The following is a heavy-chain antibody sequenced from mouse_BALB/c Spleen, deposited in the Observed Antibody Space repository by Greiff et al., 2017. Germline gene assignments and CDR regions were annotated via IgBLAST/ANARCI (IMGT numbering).Heavy chain of an antibody. D-gene: IGHD1-1*02. Sequence: EVHLVESGGGLVQPGGSRKLSCAASGFTFSDYYMYWVRQTPEKRLEWVATISDGGSYTYYPDSVKGRFTISRDNAKNNLYLQMSSLKSEDTAMYYCARRGGGPFAYWGQGTLVTVSA. V-gene: IGHV5-4*02. CDR2: ISDGGSYT. CDR3: ARRGGGPFAY. J-gene: IGHJ3*01. CDR1: GFTFSDYY.